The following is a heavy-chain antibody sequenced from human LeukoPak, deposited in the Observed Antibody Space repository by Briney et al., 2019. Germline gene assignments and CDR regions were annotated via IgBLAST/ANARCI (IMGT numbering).Heavy chain of an antibody. D-gene: IGHD2-21*02. CDR3: ARERKMTSYYYGMDV. J-gene: IGHJ6*02. CDR1: GGSISSYY. Sequence: SETLSLTCTVSGGSISSYYWSWIRQPPGKGLEWIGEINHSGSTNYNPSLKSRVTISVDTSKNQFSLKLSSVTAADTAVYYCARERKMTSYYYGMDVWGQGTTVTVSS. V-gene: IGHV4-34*01. CDR2: INHSGST.